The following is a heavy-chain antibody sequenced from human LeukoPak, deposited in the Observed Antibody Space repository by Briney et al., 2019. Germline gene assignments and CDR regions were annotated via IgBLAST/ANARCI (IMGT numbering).Heavy chain of an antibody. Sequence: GGSLKISCKGSGYSFTSYWIGWVRQVPGKGLEWMGIIYPGASDTRYSPSFQGQVTISADKSISTAYLQWSSLQASDTAIYYCARLQLGRGFVDYWGQGTLVTVSS. CDR3: ARLQLGRGFVDY. CDR1: GYSFTSYW. D-gene: IGHD6-6*01. V-gene: IGHV5-51*01. J-gene: IGHJ4*02. CDR2: IYPGASDT.